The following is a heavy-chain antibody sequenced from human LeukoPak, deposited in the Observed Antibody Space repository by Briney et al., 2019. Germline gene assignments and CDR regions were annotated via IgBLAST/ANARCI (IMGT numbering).Heavy chain of an antibody. Sequence: WESLKISCKGTGYTFTSYWIGWVRQMPGKGLEWMGIIYPGDSVTRYSPSFQGQVTISADKSISTAYLQWSSLKASDTAVYYCARRGDGYNLNFDYWGQGTLVTVSS. D-gene: IGHD5-24*01. J-gene: IGHJ4*02. CDR1: GYTFTSYW. CDR2: IYPGDSVT. V-gene: IGHV5-51*01. CDR3: ARRGDGYNLNFDY.